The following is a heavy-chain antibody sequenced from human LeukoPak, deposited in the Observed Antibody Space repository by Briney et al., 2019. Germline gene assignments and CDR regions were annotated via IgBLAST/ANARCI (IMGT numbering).Heavy chain of an antibody. V-gene: IGHV3-23*01. CDR3: AKLYGSGSNYYYGMDV. CDR2: ISGSGGST. J-gene: IGHJ6*02. D-gene: IGHD3-10*01. Sequence: QSGGSLRLSCAASGFTFSSYAMSWVRQAPGKGLEWVSAISGSGGSTYYADSVKGRFTISRDNSKNTLYLQMNSLRAEDTAVYYCAKLYGSGSNYYYGMDVWGQGTTVTVSS. CDR1: GFTFSSYA.